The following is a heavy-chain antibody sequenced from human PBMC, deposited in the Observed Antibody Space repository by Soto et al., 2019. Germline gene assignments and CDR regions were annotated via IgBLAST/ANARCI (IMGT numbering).Heavy chain of an antibody. J-gene: IGHJ4*02. Sequence: PSETLSLTCTVSGGSISSYYWSWIRQPPGKGLEWIGYIYYSGSTNYNPSLKSRVTISVDTSKNQFSLKLSSVTAADTAVYYCATQKGYGDWYFDYWGQGTLVTVSS. D-gene: IGHD2-21*01. CDR3: ATQKGYGDWYFDY. V-gene: IGHV4-59*01. CDR2: IYYSGST. CDR1: GGSISSYY.